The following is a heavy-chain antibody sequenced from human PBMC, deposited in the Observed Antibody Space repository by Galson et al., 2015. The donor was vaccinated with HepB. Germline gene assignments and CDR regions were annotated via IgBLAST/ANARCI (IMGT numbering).Heavy chain of an antibody. J-gene: IGHJ6*02. Sequence: SLRLSCAASGFTFSSYGMHWVRQAPGKGLEWVAVISYDGSNKYYADSVKGRFTISRDNSKNTLYLQMNSLRAEDTAVYYCAKNEVDGLTEGYSYGYGMDVWGQGTTVTVSS. CDR1: GFTFSSYG. D-gene: IGHD5-18*01. CDR2: ISYDGSNK. CDR3: AKNEVDGLTEGYSYGYGMDV. V-gene: IGHV3-30*18.